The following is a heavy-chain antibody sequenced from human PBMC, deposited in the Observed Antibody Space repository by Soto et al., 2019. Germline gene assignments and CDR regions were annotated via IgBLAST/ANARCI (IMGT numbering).Heavy chain of an antibody. CDR3: ARSLTPRAGYFDY. CDR1: GFTFTNYA. CDR2: ISNDGSNK. Sequence: QVQLVESGGGVVQPGRSLRLSCTASGFTFTNYAMHWVRQAPGKGLEWVAVISNDGSNKDDADSVKGRFTISRDNSKNTQYLQMNSLRAEDTAVYYCARSLTPRAGYFDYWGQGTLVTVSS. V-gene: IGHV3-30-3*01. J-gene: IGHJ4*02.